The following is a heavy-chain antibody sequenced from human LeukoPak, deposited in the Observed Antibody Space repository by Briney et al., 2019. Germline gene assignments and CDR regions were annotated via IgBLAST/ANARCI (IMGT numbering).Heavy chain of an antibody. D-gene: IGHD3-10*01. J-gene: IGHJ4*02. Sequence: GGSLRLSCAASGFTFRNYGMTWVRQAPGKGLEWVSGISGSGVNTYYADSVKGRFTISRDNSENTLFLQLNGLSAEDTAVYYCAKPVGLLWFGEQYYFDYWGQGTLVTVSS. CDR3: AKPVGLLWFGEQYYFDY. CDR2: ISGSGVNT. CDR1: GFTFRNYG. V-gene: IGHV3-23*01.